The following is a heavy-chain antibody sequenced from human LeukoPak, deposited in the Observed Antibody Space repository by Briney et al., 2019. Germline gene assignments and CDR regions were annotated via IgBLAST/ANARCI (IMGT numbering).Heavy chain of an antibody. J-gene: IGHJ4*02. D-gene: IGHD2-2*01. CDR3: AKVLRYCSSTSCYPDYFDY. CDR1: GFTFSSYG. V-gene: IGHV3-30*18. Sequence: PGRSLRLSCAASGFTFSSYGMHWVRQAPGKGLEWVAVISYDGGNKYYADSVKGRFTISRDNSKNTLYLQMNSLRAEDTAVYYCAKVLRYCSSTSCYPDYFDYWGQGTLVTVSS. CDR2: ISYDGGNK.